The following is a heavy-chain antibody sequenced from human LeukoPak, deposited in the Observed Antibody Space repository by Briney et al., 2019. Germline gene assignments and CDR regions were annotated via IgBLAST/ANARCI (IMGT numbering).Heavy chain of an antibody. V-gene: IGHV4-31*03. CDR2: IYYSGRT. CDR3: ARMADYYDSSGYFFDY. Sequence: SQTLSLTCTVSGGSISSGGYYWSWIRQHPGKGLEWIGYIYYSGRTYYNPSLKRRVTLSVDTSKNQFSLKLSSVTAADTAVYYCARMADYYDSSGYFFDYWGQGTLVTVSS. D-gene: IGHD3-22*01. J-gene: IGHJ4*02. CDR1: GGSISSGGYY.